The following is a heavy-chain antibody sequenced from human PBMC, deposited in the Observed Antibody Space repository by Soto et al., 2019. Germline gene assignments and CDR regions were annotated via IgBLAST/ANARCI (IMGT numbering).Heavy chain of an antibody. CDR1: GCSISRSSYY. V-gene: IGHV4-39*05. CDR2: IYYSGST. CDR3: ACHYYYYMDV. Sequence: SGTPSLTCPVPGCSISRSSYYWGWIRQPPGKGLEWIGSIYYSGSTYYNPSLKSRVTISVDTSKNQFSLKLSSVTAADTAVYYCACHYYYYMDVWGKGTTVT. J-gene: IGHJ6*03.